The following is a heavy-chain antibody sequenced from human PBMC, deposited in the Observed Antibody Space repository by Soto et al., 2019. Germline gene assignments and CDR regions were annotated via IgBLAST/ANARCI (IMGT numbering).Heavy chain of an antibody. D-gene: IGHD3-10*01. CDR1: GFTFSNYV. V-gene: IGHV3-23*01. J-gene: IGHJ5*02. CDR3: VVRGLVGTWFDP. Sequence: EVQLLESGGGLAQPGGSLRLSCVASGFTFSNYVITWVRQAPGKGLEWVSAISGSGGSTFYADSVQGRFTISRDNSKNTLYLQMNSLRGEDTAVYYCVVRGLVGTWFDPWGQGTLVTVSS. CDR2: ISGSGGST.